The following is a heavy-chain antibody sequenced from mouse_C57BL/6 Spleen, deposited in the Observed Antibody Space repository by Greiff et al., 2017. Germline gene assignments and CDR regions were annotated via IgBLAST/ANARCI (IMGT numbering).Heavy chain of an antibody. Sequence: EVQRVESGGGLVKPGGSLKLSCAASGFTFSDYGMHWVRQAPEKGLEWVAYISSGSSTIYYADTVKGRFTISRDNAKNTLFLQMTSLRSEDTAMYYGARPRLRGYYAMAYWGQGTSVTVSS. CDR3: ARPRLRGYYAMAY. CDR1: GFTFSDYG. CDR2: ISSGSSTI. V-gene: IGHV5-17*01. J-gene: IGHJ4*01. D-gene: IGHD2-4*01.